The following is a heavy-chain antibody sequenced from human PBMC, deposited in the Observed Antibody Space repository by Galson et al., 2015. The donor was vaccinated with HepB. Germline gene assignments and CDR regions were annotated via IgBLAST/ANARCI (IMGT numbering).Heavy chain of an antibody. CDR3: ARGRYYYGSGSYYNY. Sequence: SVKVSCKASGYTFTTYCLHWVRQAPGQGLEWMGIINPTGGSTTYAQKFQGRVTMTRDTSTSTVYMEVSSLRSEDTAVYYCARGRYYYGSGSYYNYWGQGTLVTVSS. D-gene: IGHD3-10*01. CDR2: INPTGGST. V-gene: IGHV1-46*01. CDR1: GYTFTTYC. J-gene: IGHJ4*02.